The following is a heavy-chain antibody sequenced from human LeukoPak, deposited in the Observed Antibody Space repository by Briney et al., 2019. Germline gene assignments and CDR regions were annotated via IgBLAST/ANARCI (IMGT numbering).Heavy chain of an antibody. Sequence: PGGSLRLSCAASGFTFDDYAMHWVRQAPGKGLEWVSVIYSGGSTYYADSVKGRFTISRDNSKNTLYLQMNSLRAEDTAVYYCARDQGDYGGVDYWGQGTLVTVSS. D-gene: IGHD4-23*01. CDR1: GFTFDDYA. CDR3: ARDQGDYGGVDY. J-gene: IGHJ4*02. CDR2: IYSGGST. V-gene: IGHV3-66*01.